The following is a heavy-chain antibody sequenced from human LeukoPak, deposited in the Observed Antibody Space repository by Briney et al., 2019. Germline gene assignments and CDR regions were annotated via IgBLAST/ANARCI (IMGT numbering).Heavy chain of an antibody. CDR3: ARVQRGIAVALDY. Sequence: PGGSLRLSCAASGFTFSSYEMNWVRQAPGKGREWVSYISTTGSSIYYADSVEGRFTISRDNVKNLIYLQMNSMAAEDTAVYYCARVQRGIAVALDYWGQGTLATVSS. CDR1: GFTFSSYE. CDR2: ISTTGSSI. D-gene: IGHD6-19*01. V-gene: IGHV3-48*03. J-gene: IGHJ4*02.